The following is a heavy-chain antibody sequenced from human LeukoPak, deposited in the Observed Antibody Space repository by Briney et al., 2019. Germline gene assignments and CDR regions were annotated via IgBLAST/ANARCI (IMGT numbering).Heavy chain of an antibody. Sequence: SVKVSCKASGGTFSSYAISWVRQAPGQGLEWMGGIIPIFGTANYAQKFQGRVTITTDESTSTAYMELSSLRSEDTAVYYCARADGWNYVTEYYYMDVWGKGTTVTVSS. J-gene: IGHJ6*03. CDR1: GGTFSSYA. D-gene: IGHD1-7*01. CDR3: ARADGWNYVTEYYYMDV. V-gene: IGHV1-69*05. CDR2: IIPIFGTA.